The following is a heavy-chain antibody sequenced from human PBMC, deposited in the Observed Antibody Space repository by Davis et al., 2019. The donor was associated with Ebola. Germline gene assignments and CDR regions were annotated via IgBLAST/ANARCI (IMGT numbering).Heavy chain of an antibody. J-gene: IGHJ6*03. D-gene: IGHD3-10*01. CDR1: GYSFTSYW. Sequence: GESLKISCKGSGYSFTSYWISWVRQMPGKGLEWMGRIDPSDSYTNYSPSFQGHVTISADKSISTAYLQWSSLKASDTAMYYCARRGYYYGSGSIGYYYYMDVWGKGTTVTVSS. V-gene: IGHV5-10-1*01. CDR3: ARRGYYYGSGSIGYYYYMDV. CDR2: IDPSDSYT.